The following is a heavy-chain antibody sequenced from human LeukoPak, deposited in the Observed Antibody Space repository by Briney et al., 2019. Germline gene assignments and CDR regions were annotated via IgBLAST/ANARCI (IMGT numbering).Heavy chain of an antibody. Sequence: GASVKVSCKVSGYTLTELSMHWVRQATGQGLEWMGWMNPNSGNTGYAQKFQGRVTMTRNTSISTAYMELSSLRSEDTAVYYCAAYYYDSSGYPQEDYWGQGTLVTVSS. CDR2: MNPNSGNT. CDR1: GYTLTELS. CDR3: AAYYYDSSGYPQEDY. V-gene: IGHV1-8*01. J-gene: IGHJ4*02. D-gene: IGHD3-22*01.